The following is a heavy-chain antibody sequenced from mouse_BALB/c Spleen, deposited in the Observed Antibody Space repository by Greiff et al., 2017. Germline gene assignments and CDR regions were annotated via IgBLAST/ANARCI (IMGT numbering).Heavy chain of an antibody. CDR1: GFTFSSYT. J-gene: IGHJ3*01. CDR3: TRERDGNPAWFAY. V-gene: IGHV5-6-4*01. CDR2: ISSGGSYT. D-gene: IGHD2-1*01. Sequence: EVHLVESGGGLVKPGGSLKLSCAASGFTFSSYTMSWVRQTPEKRLEWVATISSGGSYTYYPDSVKGRFTISRDNAKNTLYLQMSSLKSEDTAMYYCTRERDGNPAWFAYWGQGTLVTVSA.